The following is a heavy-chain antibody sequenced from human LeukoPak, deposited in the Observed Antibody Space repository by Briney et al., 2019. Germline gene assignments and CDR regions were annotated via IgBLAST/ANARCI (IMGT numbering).Heavy chain of an antibody. CDR2: IYYSGST. Sequence: PSETLSLTCTVSGGSISSSSYYWGWIRQPPGKGLEWIGSIYYSGSTYYNPSLKSRVTISVDTSKNQFSLKLSSVTAADTAVYHCARIAVAERYAVDIWGQGTMVTVSS. D-gene: IGHD6-19*01. V-gene: IGHV4-39*01. CDR3: ARIAVAERYAVDI. J-gene: IGHJ3*02. CDR1: GGSISSSSYY.